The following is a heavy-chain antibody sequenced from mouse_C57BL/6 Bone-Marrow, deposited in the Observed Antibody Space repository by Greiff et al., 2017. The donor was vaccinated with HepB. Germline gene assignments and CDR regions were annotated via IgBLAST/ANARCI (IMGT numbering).Heavy chain of an antibody. CDR3: ARQGYGSPSYWYFDV. CDR2: ISNLAYSI. CDR1: GFTFSDYG. Sequence: EVKVEESGGGLVQPGGSLKLSCAASGFTFSDYGMAWVRQAPRKGPEWVAFISNLAYSIYYADTVTGRFTISRENAKNTLYLEMSSLRSEDTAMYYCARQGYGSPSYWYFDVWGTGTTVTVSS. D-gene: IGHD1-1*01. J-gene: IGHJ1*03. V-gene: IGHV5-15*04.